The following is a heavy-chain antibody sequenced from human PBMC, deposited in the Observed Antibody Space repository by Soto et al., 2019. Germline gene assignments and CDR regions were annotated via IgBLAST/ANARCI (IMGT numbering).Heavy chain of an antibody. D-gene: IGHD3-3*01. V-gene: IGHV1-8*01. Sequence: ASVKVSCKASGYTFTSYDINWVRQATGQGLEWMGWMNPNSGNTGYAQKFQGRVTMTRNTSISTAYMELSSLRSEDTAVYYCARGPRDVLRFFNYYYMEVWGKGTTVTVSS. J-gene: IGHJ6*03. CDR3: ARGPRDVLRFFNYYYMEV. CDR2: MNPNSGNT. CDR1: GYTFTSYD.